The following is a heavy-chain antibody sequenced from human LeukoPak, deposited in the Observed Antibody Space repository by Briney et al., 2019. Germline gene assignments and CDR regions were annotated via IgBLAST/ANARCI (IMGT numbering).Heavy chain of an antibody. V-gene: IGHV5-51*01. CDR1: GSSFTSYW. D-gene: IGHD1-26*01. CDR2: IYPGDSDT. Sequence: GESLQISCEGSGSSFTSYWIGWVRPLPGKGLEWMGIIYPGDSDTRYSPSFQGQVTISADKSISTAYLQWSSLKASDTAMYYCARHSGVGATHVDYWGQGTLVTVSS. CDR3: ARHSGVGATHVDY. J-gene: IGHJ4*02.